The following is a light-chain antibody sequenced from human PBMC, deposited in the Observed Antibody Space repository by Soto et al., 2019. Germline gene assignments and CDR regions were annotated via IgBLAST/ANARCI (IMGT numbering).Light chain of an antibody. CDR2: EVS. Sequence: QSALTQPPSASGSPGQSVTISCTGTSSDVGGYNYVSWYQQHPGKAPKLMIYEVSKRPSGVPNRFSGSKSGNTASLTVSGLQAEDEADYYCSSYTSISTLYVFGTGTKVTVL. J-gene: IGLJ1*01. CDR3: SSYTSISTLYV. V-gene: IGLV2-8*01. CDR1: SSDVGGYNY.